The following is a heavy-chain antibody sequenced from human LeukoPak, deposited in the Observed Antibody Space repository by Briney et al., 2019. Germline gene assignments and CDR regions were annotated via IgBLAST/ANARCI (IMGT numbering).Heavy chain of an antibody. CDR1: GFTFSSYA. CDR2: ISGSGGST. CDR3: AKSPAGSSWPSIDY. V-gene: IGHV3-23*01. Sequence: GGSLRLSCAASGFTFSSYAMSWVRQTPGKGLECVAPISGSGGSTYYADSVRGRFIVSRDNPKNMLYLQMNSLRVDDTAVYYCAKSPAGSSWPSIDYWGQGTLVAVSS. D-gene: IGHD6-13*01. J-gene: IGHJ4*02.